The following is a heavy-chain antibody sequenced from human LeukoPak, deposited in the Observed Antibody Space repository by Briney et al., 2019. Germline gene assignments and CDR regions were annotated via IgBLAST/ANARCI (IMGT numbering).Heavy chain of an antibody. Sequence: ASVKVSCKASGYTFTGYYMHWVRLAPGQGLEWMGWINPNSGGTNYAQKFQGRVTMTRDTSISTAYMELSRLRSDDTAVYYCARDWTDIVVVPAYGMDVWGQGTTVTVSS. CDR1: GYTFTGYY. J-gene: IGHJ6*02. D-gene: IGHD2-2*01. CDR3: ARDWTDIVVVPAYGMDV. V-gene: IGHV1-2*02. CDR2: INPNSGGT.